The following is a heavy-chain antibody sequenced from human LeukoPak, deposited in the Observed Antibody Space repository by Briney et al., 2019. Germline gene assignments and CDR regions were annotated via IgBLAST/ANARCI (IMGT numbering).Heavy chain of an antibody. CDR3: ARDGSYYYDSSGFDP. V-gene: IGHV3-9*01. D-gene: IGHD3-22*01. J-gene: IGHJ5*02. Sequence: PGRSLRLSCAASGFTFDDYAMHWVRQAPGKGLEWVSGISWNSGSIGYADSVKGRFTISRDNAKNSLYLQMNSLRAEDTALYYCARDGSYYYDSSGFDPWGQGTLVTVSS. CDR1: GFTFDDYA. CDR2: ISWNSGSI.